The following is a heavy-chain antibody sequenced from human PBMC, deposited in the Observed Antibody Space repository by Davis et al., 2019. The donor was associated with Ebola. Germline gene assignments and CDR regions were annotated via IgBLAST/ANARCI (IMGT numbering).Heavy chain of an antibody. J-gene: IGHJ2*01. CDR2: IYYSGST. CDR3: ARERSGSGDFHKYFDL. V-gene: IGHV4-39*02. D-gene: IGHD3-10*01. CDR1: GGSISSSSYY. Sequence: SETLSLTCTVSGGSISSSSYYWGWIRQPPGKGLEWIGDIYYSGSTYCNPSVKSRVTISVDTSKNQFSLKVTSVTAADTAVYYCARERSGSGDFHKYFDLWGRGTLVTVSS.